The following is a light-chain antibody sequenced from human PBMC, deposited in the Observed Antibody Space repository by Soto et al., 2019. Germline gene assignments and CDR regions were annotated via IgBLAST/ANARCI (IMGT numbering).Light chain of an antibody. CDR3: LQDYNYPLT. Sequence: AIQMTQSVSSLSASVGDRVTVTCRASQGIRNDLGWYQQKPGKAPKLLIYATSNLQSGVPSRFSGSGSGTDFTLTISSLQPEDFATYYCLQDYNYPLTFGGGTKVEIK. V-gene: IGKV1-6*01. CDR2: ATS. CDR1: QGIRND. J-gene: IGKJ4*01.